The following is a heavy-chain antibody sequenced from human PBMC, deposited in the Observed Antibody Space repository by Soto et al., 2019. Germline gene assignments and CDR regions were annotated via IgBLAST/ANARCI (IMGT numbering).Heavy chain of an antibody. D-gene: IGHD3-10*01. CDR1: GYSISSGYY. V-gene: IGHV4-38-2*02. J-gene: IGHJ6*02. Sequence: PSETLSLTCAVSGYSISSGYYWGWIRQPPGKGLEWIGSIYHSGSTYYNPSLKSRVTISVDTSKNQFSLKLSSVTAADTAVYYCARDPIKLWFGERGGMDVWGQGTTVT. CDR3: ARDPIKLWFGERGGMDV. CDR2: IYHSGST.